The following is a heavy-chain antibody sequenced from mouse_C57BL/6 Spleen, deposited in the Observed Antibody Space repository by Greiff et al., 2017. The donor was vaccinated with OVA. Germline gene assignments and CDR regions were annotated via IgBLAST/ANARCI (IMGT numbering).Heavy chain of an antibody. J-gene: IGHJ2*01. V-gene: IGHV1-82*01. D-gene: IGHD1-1*01. CDR1: GYAFSSSW. CDR3: ARSGVYYYGSSSFDY. Sequence: VKLMESGPELVKPGASVKISCKASGYAFSSSWMNWVKQRPGKGLEWIGRIYPGDGDTNYNGKFKGKATLTADKSSSTAYMQLSSLTSEDSAVYVCARSGVYYYGSSSFDYWGQGTTLTVSS. CDR2: IYPGDGDT.